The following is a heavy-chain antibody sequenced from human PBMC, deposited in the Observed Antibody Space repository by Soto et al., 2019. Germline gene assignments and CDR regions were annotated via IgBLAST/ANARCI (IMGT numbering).Heavy chain of an antibody. CDR2: IKPDGSEK. J-gene: IGHJ3*02. Sequence: EVQLVESGGGLVQPGGSLRLSCAASGFTFSTYWMSWVRQAPGKGLEWVANIKPDGSEKWYVDSVKGRFTISRDNAKNSFYLQMISLRAEDTAMYYCARGDYHDTSGPFSDAFDIWGQGTMVTVSS. D-gene: IGHD3-22*01. CDR3: ARGDYHDTSGPFSDAFDI. V-gene: IGHV3-7*04. CDR1: GFTFSTYW.